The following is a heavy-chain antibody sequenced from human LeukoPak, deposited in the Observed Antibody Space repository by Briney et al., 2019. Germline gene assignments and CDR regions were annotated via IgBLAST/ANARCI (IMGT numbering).Heavy chain of an antibody. CDR2: IYASGNT. CDR3: VKDGPLGSDF. D-gene: IGHD2-15*01. J-gene: IGHJ4*02. V-gene: IGHV4-4*07. CDR1: GASISTYH. Sequence: SETLSLTCTISGASISTYHWSWIRQPAGKGLEWIGRIYASGNTYKNPSLESRVTMSVDTSNNQFTLNLTSVTGADTAMYYCVKDGPLGSDFWGQGTQVTVSS.